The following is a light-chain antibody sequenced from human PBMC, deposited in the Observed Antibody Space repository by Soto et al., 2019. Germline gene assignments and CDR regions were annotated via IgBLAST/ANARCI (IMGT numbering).Light chain of an antibody. CDR3: CSYAGGNAWV. Sequence: QSALTQPASVSGSPGQSITISCSGSSGDVGAYNLVSWYQQHPGKAPRLIIFEDNKRPSGVSYRFSGSKSANTASLTIAGLQAEDEGAYYCCSYAGGNAWVFGGGTKLTVL. CDR1: SGDVGAYNL. J-gene: IGLJ3*02. V-gene: IGLV2-23*01. CDR2: EDN.